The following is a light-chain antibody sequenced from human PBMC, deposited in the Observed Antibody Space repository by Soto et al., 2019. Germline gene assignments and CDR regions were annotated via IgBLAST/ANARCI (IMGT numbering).Light chain of an antibody. V-gene: IGKV1-39*01. CDR2: AAS. J-gene: IGKJ4*01. CDR1: QSISSY. Sequence: DIQMTQSPSSLSASVGDRVTITCRASQSISSYLNWYQQKPGKAPKLLIYAASSLQSGVPSRFSGSGSGTDFTLTISSLQPEVFATYYSQHSYNTPPPLGAGTKADIK. CDR3: QHSYNTPPP.